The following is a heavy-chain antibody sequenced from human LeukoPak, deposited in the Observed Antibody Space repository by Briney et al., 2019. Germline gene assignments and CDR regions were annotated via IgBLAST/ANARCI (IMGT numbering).Heavy chain of an antibody. Sequence: SETLSPTCTVSGGSISSYYWSWIRQPPGKGLEWIGYIYYSGSTNYNPSLKSRVTISVDTSKNQFSLKLSSVTAADTAVYYCARANRYSYGLNWFDPWGQGTLVTVSS. CDR2: IYYSGST. V-gene: IGHV4-59*01. CDR3: ARANRYSYGLNWFDP. CDR1: GGSISSYY. D-gene: IGHD5-18*01. J-gene: IGHJ5*02.